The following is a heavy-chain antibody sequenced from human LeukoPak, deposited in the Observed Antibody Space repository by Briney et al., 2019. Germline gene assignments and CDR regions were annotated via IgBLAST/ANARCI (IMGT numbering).Heavy chain of an antibody. CDR1: GGSINSYY. CDR2: IYYSGST. CDR3: ARLFHPALSGNYPFDY. D-gene: IGHD1-26*01. Sequence: PSETLSLTCTVSGGSINSYYWSWIRQPPGKGLEWIAYIYYSGSTSYNPSLKGRVTISVDTSKNQFSLKLNSVTAADTAMYYCARLFHPALSGNYPFDYWGQGTLVTVSS. J-gene: IGHJ4*02. V-gene: IGHV4-59*01.